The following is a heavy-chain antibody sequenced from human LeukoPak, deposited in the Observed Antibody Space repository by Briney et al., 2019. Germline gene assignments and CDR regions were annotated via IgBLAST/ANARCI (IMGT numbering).Heavy chain of an antibody. CDR2: ISSSSNYI. J-gene: IGHJ4*02. Sequence: GGSLRLSCAGSGFTFRRCSMNWVRQAPGKGLEWVSSISSSSNYISYADSLKGRFIVSRDNAKNSVDLQMNSLRAEDTAVYYCARDSIEDYYDSSGYFDYWGQGILVTVSS. D-gene: IGHD3-22*01. V-gene: IGHV3-21*01. CDR1: GFTFRRCS. CDR3: ARDSIEDYYDSSGYFDY.